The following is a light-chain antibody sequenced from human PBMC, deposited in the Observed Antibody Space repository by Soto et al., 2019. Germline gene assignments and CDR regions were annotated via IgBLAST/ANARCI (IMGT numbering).Light chain of an antibody. CDR3: ISYTGSSTSYV. CDR2: EVG. Sequence: QSALTQPASVSGSPGQSITISCSGTSSDVGSYDHVAWYQQFPGKTPKLMIYEVGNRPSGVSSRFSGSKSGNTASLTISGLQAEDEAAYYCISYTGSSTSYVFGSGTKLTVL. CDR1: SSDVGSYDH. V-gene: IGLV2-14*01. J-gene: IGLJ1*01.